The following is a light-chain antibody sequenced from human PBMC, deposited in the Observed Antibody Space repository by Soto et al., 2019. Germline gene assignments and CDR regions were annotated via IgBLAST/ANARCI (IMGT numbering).Light chain of an antibody. Sequence: QSALTQPPSASGTPGQRVTISCSGSSSNIGSNTVNWYQQLPGTAPKLLIYSNNQRPSGVPDRFSGSKSGNTASLTISGLQAEDEADYYCSSYTSTRGVFGTGPKVTVL. CDR1: SSNIGSNT. CDR2: SNN. CDR3: SSYTSTRGV. J-gene: IGLJ1*01. V-gene: IGLV1-44*01.